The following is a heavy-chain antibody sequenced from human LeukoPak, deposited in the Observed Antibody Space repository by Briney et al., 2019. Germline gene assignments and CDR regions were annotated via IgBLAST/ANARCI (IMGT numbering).Heavy chain of an antibody. D-gene: IGHD6-19*01. CDR3: AKDRKMSIAVGVGFDP. V-gene: IGHV3-33*06. CDR1: GFTFSSYG. Sequence: GGSLRLSCAASGFTFSSYGMHWVRQAPGKGLEWVAVIWYDGSNKHYADSVKGRFTISRDNSKNTLYLQMNSLRAEDTAVYYCAKDRKMSIAVGVGFDPWGPGNPGHRLL. J-gene: IGHJ5*02. CDR2: IWYDGSNK.